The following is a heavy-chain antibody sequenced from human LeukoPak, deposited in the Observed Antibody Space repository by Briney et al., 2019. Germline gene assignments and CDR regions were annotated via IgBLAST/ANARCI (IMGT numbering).Heavy chain of an antibody. Sequence: RTGGSLRLSCAASGFTVSSNYMSWVRQAPGKGLEWVSVIYSGGSTYYADSVEGRFTISRDNSKNTLYLQMNSLRAEDTAVYYCARESTVGATGYWGQGTLVTVSS. CDR1: GFTVSSNY. J-gene: IGHJ4*02. V-gene: IGHV3-53*01. D-gene: IGHD1-26*01. CDR2: IYSGGST. CDR3: ARESTVGATGY.